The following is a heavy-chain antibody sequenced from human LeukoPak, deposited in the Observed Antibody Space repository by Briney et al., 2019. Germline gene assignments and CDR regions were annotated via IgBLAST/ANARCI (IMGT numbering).Heavy chain of an antibody. D-gene: IGHD7-27*01. CDR3: ARSPSYYDY. CDR1: GFPLSSYL. V-gene: IGHV3-74*01. CDR2: INSDGSIT. J-gene: IGHJ4*02. Sequence: GSLKPSRGASGFPLSSYLMPRVRQEPGKGLVWVSRINSDGSITTYADSVKGRFTISRDNAKNTLYLQMDSLRAEDTAIYYCARSPSYYDYWGQGTLVTVSS.